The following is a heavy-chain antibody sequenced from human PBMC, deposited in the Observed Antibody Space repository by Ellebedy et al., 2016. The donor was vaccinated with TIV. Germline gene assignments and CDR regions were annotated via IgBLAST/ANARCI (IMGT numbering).Heavy chain of an antibody. CDR1: GYTFTSYD. J-gene: IGHJ5*02. Sequence: ASVKVSXXASGYTFTSYDINWVRQATGQGLEWMGWMNPNSGNTGYAQKFQGRVTMTRNTSISTAYMELSSLRSEDTAVYYCARGSPRIAVWFDPWGQGTLVTVSS. CDR2: MNPNSGNT. D-gene: IGHD6-19*01. V-gene: IGHV1-8*01. CDR3: ARGSPRIAVWFDP.